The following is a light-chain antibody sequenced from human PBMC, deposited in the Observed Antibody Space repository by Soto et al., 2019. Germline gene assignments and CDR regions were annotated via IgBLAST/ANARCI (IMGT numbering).Light chain of an antibody. CDR1: QRISSY. Sequence: DIQMTQSPSSLSASVGDRVTLTCRASQRISSYLNWYQQRPGKAPKFLIYAASTLQSGVPSNFSGSASGTDFTLTISSLQPEDFATYYCHQTYSTPPTFGQGTKVDIK. CDR2: AAS. CDR3: HQTYSTPPT. J-gene: IGKJ1*01. V-gene: IGKV1-39*01.